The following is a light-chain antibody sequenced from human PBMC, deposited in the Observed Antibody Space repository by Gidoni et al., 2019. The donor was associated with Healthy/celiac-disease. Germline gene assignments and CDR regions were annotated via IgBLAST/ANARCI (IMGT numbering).Light chain of an antibody. CDR2: GAS. Sequence: EIVLTQSPGTLSLSPGDRATLSCRASQSVSSSYFAWYQQKPGQAPRLLIYGASSRSTGIPDRFSGSGSGTDFTLTISRLEPEDFAVYYCQQYGSSPPGDTFXXXTKLEIK. V-gene: IGKV3-20*01. CDR1: QSVSSSY. CDR3: QQYGSSPPGDT. J-gene: IGKJ2*01.